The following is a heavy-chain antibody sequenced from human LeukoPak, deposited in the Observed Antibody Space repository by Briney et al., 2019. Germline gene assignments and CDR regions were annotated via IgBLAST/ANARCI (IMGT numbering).Heavy chain of an antibody. V-gene: IGHV1-46*01. CDR1: GYTFTSYY. D-gene: IGHD3-10*01. Sequence: ASVKVSCKASGYTFTSYYMHWVRQGPGQGLEWMGIINPSGGSTSYAQKFQGRVTMTRDTSTSTVYMELSSLRSEDTAVYYCAGEYYYGSGSYYGALPHWFDPWGQGTLVTVSS. CDR3: AGEYYYGSGSYYGALPHWFDP. CDR2: INPSGGST. J-gene: IGHJ5*02.